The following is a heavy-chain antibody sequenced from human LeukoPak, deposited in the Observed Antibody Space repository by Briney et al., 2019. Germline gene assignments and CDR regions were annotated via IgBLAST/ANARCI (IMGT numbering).Heavy chain of an antibody. D-gene: IGHD2-2*01. J-gene: IGHJ4*02. CDR2: IRYDGSNK. CDR1: GFTFSSYG. V-gene: IGHV3-30*02. Sequence: PGGSLRLSCAASGFTFSSYGMHWVRQAPGKGLEWVAFIRYDGSNKYYADSVKGRFTISRDNSKNTLYLQMNSLRAEDTAVYYCARRYCSSTSCPEDYWGQGTLVTVSS. CDR3: ARRYCSSTSCPEDY.